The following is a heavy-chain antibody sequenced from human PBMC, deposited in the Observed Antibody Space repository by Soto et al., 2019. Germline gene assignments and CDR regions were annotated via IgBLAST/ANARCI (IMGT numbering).Heavy chain of an antibody. J-gene: IGHJ5*02. D-gene: IGHD6-13*01. V-gene: IGHV3-30-3*01. Sequence: QDQVVESGGGVVQPGRSLRLSCAASGFTFSTHAMHWVRQAPGRGLEWVAIISYDGTTKDYADSVKGRFTISRDNSKNAVYLQMNSLRSEDTALYYCARYWRTAGTTGWFDPWGQGTLVTVSS. CDR2: ISYDGTTK. CDR1: GFTFSTHA. CDR3: ARYWRTAGTTGWFDP.